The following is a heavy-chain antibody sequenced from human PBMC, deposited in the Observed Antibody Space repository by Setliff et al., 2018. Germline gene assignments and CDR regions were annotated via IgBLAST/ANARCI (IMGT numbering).Heavy chain of an antibody. CDR2: IYYSGST. J-gene: IGHJ2*01. CDR1: GASISSDGYY. D-gene: IGHD6-19*01. Sequence: SETLSLTCSVSGASISSDGYYWSWIRQYPGKGLEWIGYIYYSGSTYYNPSLKSRVTIPLDTSKNQFSLELNSVTAADTAVYYCARSRTIAVKGGVFAVWGRGTLVTSPQ. V-gene: IGHV4-31*03. CDR3: ARSRTIAVKGGVFAV.